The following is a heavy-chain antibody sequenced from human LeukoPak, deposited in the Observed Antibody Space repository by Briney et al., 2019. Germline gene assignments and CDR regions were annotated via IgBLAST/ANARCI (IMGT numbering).Heavy chain of an antibody. CDR1: GYTFTSYG. Sequence: ASVKVSCKASGYTFTSYGISWVRQAPGQGLEWMGWISAYNGNTNYAQKLQGRVTMTTDTPTSTAYMELRSLRSDDTAVYYCAREYYYDSSGSDYGMDVWGQGTTVTVSS. V-gene: IGHV1-18*01. CDR2: ISAYNGNT. CDR3: AREYYYDSSGSDYGMDV. J-gene: IGHJ6*02. D-gene: IGHD3-22*01.